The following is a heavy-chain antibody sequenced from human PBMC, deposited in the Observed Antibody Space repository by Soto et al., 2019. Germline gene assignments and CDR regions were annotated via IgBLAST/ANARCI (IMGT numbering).Heavy chain of an antibody. CDR1: GGTFSSYT. CDR2: IIPILGIA. D-gene: IGHD2-2*01. V-gene: IGHV1-69*02. Sequence: QVQLVQSGAEVKKPGSSVKVSCKASGGTFSSYTISWLRQAPGQGLEWMGRIIPILGIANYAQKFQGRVTITADKSTSTAYMELSSLRSEDTAVYYCARGKRDAEIDYWGQGTLVTVSS. CDR3: ARGKRDAEIDY. J-gene: IGHJ4*02.